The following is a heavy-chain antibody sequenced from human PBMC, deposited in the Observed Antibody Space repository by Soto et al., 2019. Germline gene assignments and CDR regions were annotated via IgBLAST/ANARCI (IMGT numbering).Heavy chain of an antibody. V-gene: IGHV4-34*01. D-gene: IGHD1-1*01. J-gene: IGHJ4*02. CDR2: INHSGST. CDR1: GGSFSGYY. CDR3: APGEGPSTRVDY. Sequence: SETLSLTCAVYGGSFSGYYWSWIRQPPGKGLEWIGEINHSGSTNYNPSLKSRVTISVDTSKNQFSLKLSSVTAADTAVYYCAPGEGPSTRVDYWGKGTLVTVSS.